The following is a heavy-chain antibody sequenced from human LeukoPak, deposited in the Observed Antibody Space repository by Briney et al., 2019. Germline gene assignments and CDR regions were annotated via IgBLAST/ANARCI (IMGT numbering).Heavy chain of an antibody. Sequence: GESLKISCKGSGYSFTSYWIGWVRQMPGKGLKWMGIIYPGDSDTRYSPSFQGQVTISADKSISTAYLQWSSLKASDTAMYYCARPHGSGSYYGDAFDIWGQGTMVTVSS. J-gene: IGHJ3*02. CDR3: ARPHGSGSYYGDAFDI. D-gene: IGHD3-10*01. V-gene: IGHV5-51*01. CDR2: IYPGDSDT. CDR1: GYSFTSYW.